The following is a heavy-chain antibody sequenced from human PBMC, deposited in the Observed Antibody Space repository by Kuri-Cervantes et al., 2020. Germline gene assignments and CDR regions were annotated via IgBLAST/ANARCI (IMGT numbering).Heavy chain of an antibody. Sequence: GGSLRLSCAASGFTFDDYAMFWVRQAPGKGLEWVSGISWNGDSAGYAASVKGRFTTSRDNAKNSLYLQMNSLRAEDTAVYYCARGEGYCSGGSCYTPFDYWGQGTLVTVSS. J-gene: IGHJ4*02. CDR2: ISWNGDSA. CDR3: ARGEGYCSGGSCYTPFDY. V-gene: IGHV3-20*04. CDR1: GFTFDDYA. D-gene: IGHD2-15*01.